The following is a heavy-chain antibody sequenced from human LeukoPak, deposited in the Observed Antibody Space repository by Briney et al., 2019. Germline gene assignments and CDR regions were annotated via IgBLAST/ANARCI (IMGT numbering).Heavy chain of an antibody. J-gene: IGHJ4*02. D-gene: IGHD5-12*01. CDR2: IIPIFGTA. CDR1: GGTFSSYA. CDR3: AHSGERGYSGYLIDY. Sequence: ASVKVSCTASGGTFSSYAISWVRQAPGQGLERMGGIIPIFGTANYAQKFQGRVTITADESTSTAYMELSSLRSEDTAVYYCAHSGERGYSGYLIDYWGQGTLVTVSS. V-gene: IGHV1-69*01.